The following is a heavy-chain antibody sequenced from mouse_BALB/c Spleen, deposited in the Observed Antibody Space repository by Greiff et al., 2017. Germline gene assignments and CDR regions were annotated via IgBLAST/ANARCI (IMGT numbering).Heavy chain of an antibody. CDR3: ARPERGAMDY. V-gene: IGHV3-2*02. CDR2: ISYSGST. CDR1: GYSITSDYA. Sequence: EVKLMESGPGLVKPSQSLSLTCTVTGYSITSDYAWNWIRQFPGNKLEWMGYISYSGSTSYNPSLKSRISITRDTSKNQFFLQLNSVTTEDTATYYCARPERGAMDYWGQGTSVTVSS. J-gene: IGHJ4*01.